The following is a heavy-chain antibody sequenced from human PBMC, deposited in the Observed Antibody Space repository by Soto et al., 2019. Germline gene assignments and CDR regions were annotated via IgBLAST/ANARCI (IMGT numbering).Heavy chain of an antibody. D-gene: IGHD2-21*02. V-gene: IGHV3-23*01. J-gene: IGHJ4*02. CDR1: GFTFNNYA. CDR3: AKGSVVVAAKFDS. Sequence: EVQLLESGGDLVQPGVSRRLSCAASGFTFNNYAMSWVRQAPGKGLEWVSGISGCGYSTYYAVSVKGRFTISRDNSKNTVYLQMNNLRAEDTAVYYCAKGSVVVAAKFDSWGQGTLVTVSS. CDR2: ISGCGYST.